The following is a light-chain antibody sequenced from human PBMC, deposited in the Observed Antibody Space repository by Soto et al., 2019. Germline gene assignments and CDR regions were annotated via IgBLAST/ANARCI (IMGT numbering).Light chain of an antibody. Sequence: QSALTQPASVSGSPGQSITISCTGTSSDVGNYKYVSWYQQHPGKATKLMIYEVSNRPSGVSNRFSGAKSGNTASLTISGLQAEDETDYYCFSYTSSGTYVFGTGTKRTVL. CDR1: SSDVGNYKY. V-gene: IGLV2-14*01. CDR2: EVS. CDR3: FSYTSSGTYV. J-gene: IGLJ1*01.